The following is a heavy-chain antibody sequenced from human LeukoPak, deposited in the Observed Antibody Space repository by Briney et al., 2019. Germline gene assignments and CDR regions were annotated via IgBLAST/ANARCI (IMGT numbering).Heavy chain of an antibody. CDR1: GGSFSGYY. CDR3: ARTGAYWQVDY. J-gene: IGHJ4*02. D-gene: IGHD2-21*01. Sequence: SETLSLTCAVYGGSFSGYYWSWIRQPPGKGLEWIGEINHSGSTNYNPSLKSRVTISVDTSRNHFSLKLSSVTAADTAVYYCARTGAYWQVDYWGQGTLVTVSS. V-gene: IGHV4-34*01. CDR2: INHSGST.